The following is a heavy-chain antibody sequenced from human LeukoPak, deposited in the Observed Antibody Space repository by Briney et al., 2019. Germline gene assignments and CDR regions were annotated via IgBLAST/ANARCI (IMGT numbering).Heavy chain of an antibody. CDR2: INPNSGGT. D-gene: IGHD5-12*01. Sequence: ASETVSCNSSGYTFNDYYIQWVRHPPGQGLEWLGWINPNSGGTNYAQKFQGRVTLARDTSISTAYMELSRLTSDDTAVYYCARDGADSAYDLSGLDYWGQGTLVTVSS. J-gene: IGHJ4*02. CDR3: ARDGADSAYDLSGLDY. CDR1: GYTFNDYY. V-gene: IGHV1-2*02.